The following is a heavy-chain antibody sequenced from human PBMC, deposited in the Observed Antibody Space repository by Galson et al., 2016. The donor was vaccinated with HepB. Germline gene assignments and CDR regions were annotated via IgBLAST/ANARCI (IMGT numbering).Heavy chain of an antibody. CDR1: GFTVTGNY. D-gene: IGHD6-19*01. CDR2: ISSVSTHS. J-gene: IGHJ4*02. V-gene: IGHV3-21*06. CDR3: AREYSRRSGLDL. Sequence: SLRLSCAASGFTVTGNYMSWVRQAPGKGLEWVSSISSVSTHSYYEDSLRGRFTISRDNAQSSLYLQINSLRAEDTAVYYCAREYSRRSGLDLWGQGTLVIVSS.